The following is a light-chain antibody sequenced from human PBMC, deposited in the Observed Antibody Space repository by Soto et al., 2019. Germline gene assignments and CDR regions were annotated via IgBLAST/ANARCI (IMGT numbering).Light chain of an antibody. CDR3: QHCDTSST. CDR1: QSVNRNF. CDR2: GAS. J-gene: IGKJ3*01. Sequence: EIVLTQSPGTLSLSPGERATLSCRASQSVNRNFLAWYQQRPGQAPRLLIYGASSRASGIPDKFSGSGSGTDFTLTISRLEPEDFALYYCQHCDTSSTFGPGTKVDIK. V-gene: IGKV3-20*01.